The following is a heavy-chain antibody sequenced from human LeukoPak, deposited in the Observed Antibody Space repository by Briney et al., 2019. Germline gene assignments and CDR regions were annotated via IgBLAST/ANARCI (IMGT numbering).Heavy chain of an antibody. CDR1: GYTFTGYY. Sequence: ASVKVSCKASGYTFTGYYMHWVRQAPGQGLEWMGWINPNSGGTKYAQKFQGRVTMTRDTSISTAYMELSRLSSDDTAVYYCARGETYYDSSRYYPPHWGQGTLVTVSS. V-gene: IGHV1-2*02. J-gene: IGHJ4*02. CDR2: INPNSGGT. CDR3: ARGETYYDSSRYYPPH. D-gene: IGHD3-22*01.